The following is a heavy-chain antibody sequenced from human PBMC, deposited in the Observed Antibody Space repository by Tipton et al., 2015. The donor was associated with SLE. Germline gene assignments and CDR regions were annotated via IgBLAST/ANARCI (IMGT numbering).Heavy chain of an antibody. D-gene: IGHD3-22*01. J-gene: IGHJ4*02. CDR3: AKDFTQYYDSSSDY. V-gene: IGHV3-30*18. Sequence: SLRLSCAASGFTFSTYGMHWVRQAPGKGLEWVAVISYDGSNKYYADSVKGRFTISRDNSKNTLYLQMNSLRPEDTAVYYCAKDFTQYYDSSSDYWGQGTLVTVSS. CDR1: GFTFSTYG. CDR2: ISYDGSNK.